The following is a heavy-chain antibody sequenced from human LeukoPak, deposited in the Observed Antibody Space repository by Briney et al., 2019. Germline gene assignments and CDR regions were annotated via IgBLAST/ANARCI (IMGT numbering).Heavy chain of an antibody. V-gene: IGHV3-66*04. CDR3: ARHHSSGYDFLSPGGSYFDY. J-gene: IGHJ4*02. CDR1: GFTVSSNY. CDR2: IYSGGST. D-gene: IGHD5-12*01. Sequence: GGSLRLSCAASGFTVSSNYMSWVRQAPGEGLEWVSVIYSGGSTYYADSVKGRFTISRDNSKNTLYLQMNSLRAEDTAVYYCARHHSSGYDFLSPGGSYFDYWGQGTLVTVSS.